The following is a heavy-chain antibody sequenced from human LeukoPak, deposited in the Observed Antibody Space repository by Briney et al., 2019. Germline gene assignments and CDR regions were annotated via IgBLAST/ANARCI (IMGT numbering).Heavy chain of an antibody. CDR3: AREGSYGGYHNWFDP. Sequence: ASVKVSCKASGYTFTSYAMNWVRQAPGQGLEWMGWINTNTGNPTYAQGFTGRFVLSLDTSVSTAYLQISSLKAEDTAVYYCAREGSYGGYHNWFDPWGQGTLVTVSS. CDR2: INTNTGNP. V-gene: IGHV7-4-1*02. D-gene: IGHD5-12*01. CDR1: GYTFTSYA. J-gene: IGHJ5*02.